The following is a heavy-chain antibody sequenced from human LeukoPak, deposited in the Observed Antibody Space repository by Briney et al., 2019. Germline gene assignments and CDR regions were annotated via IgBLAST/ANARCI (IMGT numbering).Heavy chain of an antibody. J-gene: IGHJ4*02. CDR2: ISWNSGSI. V-gene: IGHV3-9*01. CDR3: ARSIAAAGGDY. CDR1: GFTFDDYA. Sequence: PGRSLRLSCAASGFTFDDYAMHWVRHAPGKGLEWVSGISWNSGSIGYADSVKGRFTISRDNAKNSLYLQMNSLRAEDTAVYYCARSIAAAGGDYWGQGTLVTVSS. D-gene: IGHD6-13*01.